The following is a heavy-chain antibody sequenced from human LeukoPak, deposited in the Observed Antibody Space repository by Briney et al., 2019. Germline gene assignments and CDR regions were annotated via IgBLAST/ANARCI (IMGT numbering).Heavy chain of an antibody. CDR2: ISYDGSTK. J-gene: IGHJ4*02. V-gene: IGHV3-30*18. CDR3: AKDSSPYYDFWSGYSSY. CDR1: GFTFSSHG. Sequence: GGSLRLSCAASGFTFSSHGMQWVRQAPGKGLEWVAVISYDGSTKYYADSVKGRFTISRDNSKNTLYLQMNSLRAEDTAVYYCAKDSSPYYDFWSGYSSYWGQGTLVTVSS. D-gene: IGHD3-3*01.